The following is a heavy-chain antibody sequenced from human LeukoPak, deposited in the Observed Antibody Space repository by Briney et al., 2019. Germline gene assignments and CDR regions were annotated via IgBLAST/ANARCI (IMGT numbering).Heavy chain of an antibody. CDR1: GFTFSSYW. D-gene: IGHD5-24*01. Sequence: PGGSLRLSCAASGFTFSSYWMSWVRQAPGKGLEWVANIKQDGSEKYYVDSVKGRFTISRDNAKNSLYLQMNSLRAEDTAVYFCAGDRSDGYNKNDFWGQGTLVTVSS. CDR3: AGDRSDGYNKNDF. CDR2: IKQDGSEK. J-gene: IGHJ4*02. V-gene: IGHV3-7*01.